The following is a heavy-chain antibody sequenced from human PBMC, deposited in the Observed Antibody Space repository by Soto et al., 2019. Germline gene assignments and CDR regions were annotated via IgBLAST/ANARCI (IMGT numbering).Heavy chain of an antibody. CDR3: ARLVGVASSP. CDR1: GGSISSGHYR. J-gene: IGHJ4*02. V-gene: IGHV4-30-2*01. D-gene: IGHD1-26*01. CDR2: IYPGGNT. Sequence: TLSLTCAVSGGSISSGHYRWTWIRQPPGKGLEWIGYIYPGGNTYYSPSLKSRVTIALDTSKSLVSLRLNSVTAADTAVYYCARLVGVASSPWGQGTLVTVSS.